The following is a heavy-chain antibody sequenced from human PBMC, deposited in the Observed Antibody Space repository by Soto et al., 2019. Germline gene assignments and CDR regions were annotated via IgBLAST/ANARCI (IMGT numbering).Heavy chain of an antibody. CDR2: IGPEGVTT. Sequence: GGSLRLSCVASGFTFSSYAMTWVRQAPGKGLEWVSGIGPEGVTTSYADSVQGRFTISRDNSKSTLYLQMRSLRAEDTAVYYCAKKNSGKRPFDDWGQGTVVTVSS. J-gene: IGHJ4*02. V-gene: IGHV3-23*01. D-gene: IGHD1-26*01. CDR3: AKKNSGKRPFDD. CDR1: GFTFSSYA.